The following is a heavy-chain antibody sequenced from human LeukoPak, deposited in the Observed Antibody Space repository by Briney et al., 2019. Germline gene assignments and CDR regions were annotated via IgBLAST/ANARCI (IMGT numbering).Heavy chain of an antibody. CDR3: ARRGSGGRSFDI. Sequence: KPSETLSPTCTVSGGSVSSGSYYWTWIRQPPGKGLEWIGYISYSGSTNYNPSLKSRVTISVDTSKIQFSLNLNSVTAADTAVYYCARRGSGGRSFDIWGQGTMATVSS. V-gene: IGHV4-61*01. J-gene: IGHJ3*02. D-gene: IGHD2-15*01. CDR2: ISYSGST. CDR1: GGSVSSGSYY.